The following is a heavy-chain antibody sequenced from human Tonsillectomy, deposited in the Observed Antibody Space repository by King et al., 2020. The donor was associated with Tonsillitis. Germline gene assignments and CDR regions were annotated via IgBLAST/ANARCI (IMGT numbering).Heavy chain of an antibody. V-gene: IGHV3-23*04. CDR3: AKEIVGATTWYYGMDV. CDR1: GFTFSSYA. D-gene: IGHD1-26*01. J-gene: IGHJ6*02. CDR2: ISGSGGST. Sequence: VQLVESGGGLVQPGGSLRLSCAASGFTFSSYAMSWVRQAPGKGLEWVSAISGSGGSTYYADPWKGRLTISRDNSKNTLYLQMNSLRAEDTAVYYCAKEIVGATTWYYGMDVWGQGTTVTVSS.